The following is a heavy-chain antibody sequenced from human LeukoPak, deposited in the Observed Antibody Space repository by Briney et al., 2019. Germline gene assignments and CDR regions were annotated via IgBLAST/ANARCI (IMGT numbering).Heavy chain of an antibody. CDR2: INPNSGGT. CDR3: ARGRAATYNWFDP. Sequence: ASVKVSCKASGYTFTGYYMHWVRQAPGQGLEWMGWINPNSGGTNYAQKFQGRVTMTRDTSISTAYMELSRLRSDDTAVYYCARGRAATYNWFDPWSQGTLVTVSS. D-gene: IGHD3-10*01. CDR1: GYTFTGYY. J-gene: IGHJ5*02. V-gene: IGHV1-2*02.